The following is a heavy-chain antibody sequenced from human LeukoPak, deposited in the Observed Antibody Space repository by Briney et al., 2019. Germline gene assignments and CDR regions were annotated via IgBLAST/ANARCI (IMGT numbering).Heavy chain of an antibody. Sequence: PGGSLRLSCAASGFTFSSYWMSWVRQAPGKGLEWVANIKQDGSEKYYVDSVKGRFTISRDNAKNSLYLQMNSLRAEDTAVYYCARDLVYYGSGSYDYWGQGTLVTVSS. CDR3: ARDLVYYGSGSYDY. CDR1: GFTFSSYW. J-gene: IGHJ4*02. V-gene: IGHV3-7*01. D-gene: IGHD3-10*01. CDR2: IKQDGSEK.